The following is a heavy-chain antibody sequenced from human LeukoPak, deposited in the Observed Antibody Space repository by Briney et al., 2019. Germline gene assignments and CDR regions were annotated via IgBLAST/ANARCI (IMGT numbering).Heavy chain of an antibody. D-gene: IGHD5-12*01. V-gene: IGHV3-33*01. CDR1: GFTFSSYG. J-gene: IGHJ4*02. Sequence: GGSLRLSCAASGFTFSSYGMHWVRQAPGKGLEWVAVIWYDGSNKYYADSVKGRFTISRDNSKNTLYLQMNSLRAEDTAVYYCARGGYSGYEQVDYWGQGTPVTVSS. CDR2: IWYDGSNK. CDR3: ARGGYSGYEQVDY.